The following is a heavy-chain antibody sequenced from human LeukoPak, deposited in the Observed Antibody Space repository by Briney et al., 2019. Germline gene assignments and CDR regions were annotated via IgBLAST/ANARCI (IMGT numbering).Heavy chain of an antibody. Sequence: GGSLRLSCAASEFTSTSYGMHWVRQAPGRGLEWVTHISSDGIQKYYADSVKGRFTISRDNSNNTLFLQMDGLRPEDTAVYYCATDLGPQLGYDSWGQGTLVTVSS. CDR3: ATDLGPQLGYDS. CDR1: EFTSTSYG. D-gene: IGHD1-1*01. J-gene: IGHJ4*02. CDR2: ISSDGIQK. V-gene: IGHV3-30*03.